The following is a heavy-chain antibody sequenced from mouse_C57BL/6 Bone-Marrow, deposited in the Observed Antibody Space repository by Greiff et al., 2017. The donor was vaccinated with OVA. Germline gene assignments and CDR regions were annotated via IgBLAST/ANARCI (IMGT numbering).Heavy chain of an antibody. CDR1: GFSFTSYG. J-gene: IGHJ4*01. CDR2: IWGEGGA. V-gene: IGHV2-3*01. D-gene: IGHD2-2*01. CDR3: AKPWGYEEAMDY. Sequence: VKLVESGAGLVGPSPTLSITCTASGFSFTSYGVSWVRQPPGKGLEWLGGIWGEGGANYHSAIMDRLSISKDTSKSQVFLKLNSLQTEDTAAYYCAKPWGYEEAMDYWGQGTSVTVSS.